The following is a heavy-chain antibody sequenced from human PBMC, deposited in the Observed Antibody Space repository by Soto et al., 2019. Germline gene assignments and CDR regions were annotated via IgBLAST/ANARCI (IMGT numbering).Heavy chain of an antibody. CDR3: AREGWKYSSSYFDY. D-gene: IGHD6-13*01. J-gene: IGHJ4*02. CDR1: GGSVSSGSYY. V-gene: IGHV4-61*01. Sequence: SETLSLTCTVSGGSVSSGSYYWSWIRQPPGKGLEWIGYIYYSGSTNYNPSLKSRVTISVDTSKNQFSLKLSSVTAADTAVYYCAREGWKYSSSYFDYWGRGTLVTVSS. CDR2: IYYSGST.